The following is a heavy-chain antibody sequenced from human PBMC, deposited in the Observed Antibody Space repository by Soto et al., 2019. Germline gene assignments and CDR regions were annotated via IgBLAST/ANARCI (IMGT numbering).Heavy chain of an antibody. CDR1: GYSFTSYY. V-gene: IGHV1-46*01. D-gene: IGHD3-10*01. CDR3: ARSRGRKSVGGSLVGP. Sequence: RASVKVSCKASGYSFTSYYMHWVRQAPGQGLEWMGIINPSGGSTNYTQKFQGRVTMTRDTSTSTVYMELSSLRFEDTAVYYCARSRGRKSVGGSLVGPLGQGTLVTVSS. CDR2: INPSGGST. J-gene: IGHJ5*02.